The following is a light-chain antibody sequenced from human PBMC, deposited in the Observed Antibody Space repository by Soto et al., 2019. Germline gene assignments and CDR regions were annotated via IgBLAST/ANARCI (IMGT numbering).Light chain of an antibody. CDR3: QKYNSGLET. Sequence: DIQMTQSPSSLSAFVGDRVTISCRASPGISNSVAWYQQKPGKVPKVLIYDASTLQAGVPSRFSGSGAGTDFTLTISSLQPEDDAINYCQKYNSGLETFGPGTKVDIK. V-gene: IGKV1-27*01. J-gene: IGKJ3*01. CDR1: PGISNS. CDR2: DAS.